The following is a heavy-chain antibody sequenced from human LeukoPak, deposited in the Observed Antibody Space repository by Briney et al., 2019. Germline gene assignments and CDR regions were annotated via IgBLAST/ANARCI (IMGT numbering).Heavy chain of an antibody. D-gene: IGHD4-17*01. CDR1: GFTFSTYD. Sequence: GGSLRLSCAASGFTFSTYDIHWVRQATGKGLDWVSAIDTTGYTYYAGSVKGRFTVSRENAKNSLYLQMNSLRAEDTAVYYCAKEIWPTVTTPGRTYFDYWGQGTLVTVSS. CDR2: IDTTGYT. CDR3: AKEIWPTVTTPGRTYFDY. J-gene: IGHJ4*02. V-gene: IGHV3-13*01.